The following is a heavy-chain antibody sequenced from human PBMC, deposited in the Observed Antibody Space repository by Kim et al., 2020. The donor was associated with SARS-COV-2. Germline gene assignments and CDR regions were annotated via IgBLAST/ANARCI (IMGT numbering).Heavy chain of an antibody. V-gene: IGHV3-23*01. D-gene: IGHD6-13*01. J-gene: IGHJ4*02. Sequence: VKGRFTNSRDNSKNTLNRQMNSLRAEDTAVYYCAKGGSSSSWYAPYYFDYWGQGTLVTVSS. CDR3: AKGGSSSSWYAPYYFDY.